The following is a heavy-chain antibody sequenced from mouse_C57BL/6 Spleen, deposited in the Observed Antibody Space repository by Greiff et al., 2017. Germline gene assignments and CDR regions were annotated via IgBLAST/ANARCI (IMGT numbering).Heavy chain of an antibody. CDR2: IDPSDSYT. Sequence: QVQLQQPGAELVKPGASVKLSCTASGYTFTSYWMQWVKQRPGQGLEWIGEIDPSDSYTNYSQKFKGKATLTVDTSSSTSYMQLSSLTSEDSAGYYCALHWAWFAYWGQGTLVTVAA. V-gene: IGHV1-50*01. CDR1: GYTFTSYW. CDR3: ALHWAWFAY. J-gene: IGHJ3*01. D-gene: IGHD4-1*01.